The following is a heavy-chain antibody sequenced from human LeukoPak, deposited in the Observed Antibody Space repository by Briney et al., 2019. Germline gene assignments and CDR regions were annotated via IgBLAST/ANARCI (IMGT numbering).Heavy chain of an antibody. CDR2: TYYRSKWYN. D-gene: IGHD6-6*01. V-gene: IGHV6-1*01. J-gene: IGHJ6*02. CDR3: ARRGPAGSSSSGMDV. CDR1: GDSVSSNSVT. Sequence: SQTLSLTCAISGDSVSSNSVTWNWIRQSPSRGLGWLGRTYYRSKWYNDYAESVKSRITINPDTSKNQFSLQLNSVTPEDTAVYYCARRGPAGSSSSGMDVWGQGTTVTVSS.